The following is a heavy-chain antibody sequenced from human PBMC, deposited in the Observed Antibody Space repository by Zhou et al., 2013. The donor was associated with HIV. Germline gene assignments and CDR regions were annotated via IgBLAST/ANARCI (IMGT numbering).Heavy chain of an antibody. CDR2: MNPNSGNT. CDR3: AXGGYNSGVYYYYGMDV. J-gene: IGHJ6*02. Sequence: QVQLVQSGAEVKKPGASVKVSCKASGYTFTSYDINWVRQATGQGLEWMGWMNPNSGNTGYAQKFQGRVTITRNTSISTAYLELSSLRSDDTAVYYCAXGGYNSGVYYYYGMDVWGQGTTAHRLL. V-gene: IGHV1-8*03. D-gene: IGHD6-19*01. CDR1: GYTFTSYD.